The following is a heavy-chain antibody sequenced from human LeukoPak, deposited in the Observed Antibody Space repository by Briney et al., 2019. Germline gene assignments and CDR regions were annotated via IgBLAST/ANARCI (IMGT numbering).Heavy chain of an antibody. CDR2: INHSEST. Sequence: SETLSLTCAVYGGSFNGYFWSWVRQPPGKGLEWIGEINHSESTNYNPSLKSRVTISIDTSKNQFSLNLTSVTAADTAVYYCARSXXPWGDYGGISGQAFDIWGQGTMVTVFS. CDR1: GGSFNGYF. CDR3: ARSXXPWGDYGGISGQAFDI. D-gene: IGHD4-23*01. V-gene: IGHV4-34*01. J-gene: IGHJ3*02.